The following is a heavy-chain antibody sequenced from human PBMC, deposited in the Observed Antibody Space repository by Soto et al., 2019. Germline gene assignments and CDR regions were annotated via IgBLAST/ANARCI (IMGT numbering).Heavy chain of an antibody. CDR1: GGSFSGYY. V-gene: IGHV4-34*01. D-gene: IGHD1-7*01. CDR2: INHSGST. Sequence: QVQLQQWGAGLLKPSETLSLTCAVYGGSFSGYYWSWIRQPPGKGLEWIGEINHSGSTNYNPSLKSRVTISVDTSKNQFSLKLSSVTAADTAVYYCARGGRNWNYVSYYYYGMDVWGQGTTVTFSS. CDR3: ARGGRNWNYVSYYYYGMDV. J-gene: IGHJ6*02.